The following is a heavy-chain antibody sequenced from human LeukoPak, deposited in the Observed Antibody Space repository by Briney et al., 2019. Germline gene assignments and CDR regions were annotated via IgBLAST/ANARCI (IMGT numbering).Heavy chain of an antibody. CDR2: ISGSGTYT. V-gene: IGHV3-11*06. CDR3: ARVGSIAAAGTPGY. J-gene: IGHJ4*02. Sequence: GGSLRLSCAASGFTFSDYYMTWIRQAPGKGLEWVSYISGSGTYTNYADSVKGRFTTSRDNAKKSLYLQMNSLRAEDTAVYYCARVGSIAAAGTPGYWGQGTLVTVSS. CDR1: GFTFSDYY. D-gene: IGHD6-13*01.